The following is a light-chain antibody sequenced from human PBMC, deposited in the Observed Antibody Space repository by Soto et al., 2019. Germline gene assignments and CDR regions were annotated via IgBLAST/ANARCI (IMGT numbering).Light chain of an antibody. CDR1: QTIGSS. V-gene: IGKV1-5*01. CDR2: DAS. J-gene: IGKJ1*01. Sequence: DIQMTQSPATLSASVVGRVTITFLASQTIGSSLAWYQQKPGKAPNLLISDASSLERGVPSRFSGSGSGTEFTLTIRSLQPDDFATYYCQQYNGYSRTFGQGTKVDIK. CDR3: QQYNGYSRT.